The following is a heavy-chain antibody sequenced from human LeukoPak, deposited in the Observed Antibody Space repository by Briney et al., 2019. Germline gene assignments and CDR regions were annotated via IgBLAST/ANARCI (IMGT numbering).Heavy chain of an antibody. V-gene: IGHV1-18*01. J-gene: IGHJ3*02. CDR3: ARDHYWLEYCSDGVCRDTFDI. D-gene: IGHD2-8*01. CDR1: GYTFTNYG. CDR2: ISAYNGNT. Sequence: ASVKVSCKASGYTFTNYGLSWVRQAPGQGLEWMGWISAYNGNTKYAQKIQGRVTMTTDTSTSTAYMELRSLRSDDTAVYYCARDHYWLEYCSDGVCRDTFDIWGQGTMVTVSS.